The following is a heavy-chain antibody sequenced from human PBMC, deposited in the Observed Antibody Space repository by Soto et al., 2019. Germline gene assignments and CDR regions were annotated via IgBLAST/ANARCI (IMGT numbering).Heavy chain of an antibody. CDR1: GLGKTYKA. J-gene: IGHJ3*02. D-gene: IGHD3-3*01. Sequence: ASVKACWKDPGLGKTYKAIHWPRQEHRQRPEWMGWINAGNGNTKYSQKVQGRVTITRDTSASTAYMELSSLRSEATAVYYCARGFSWSGGVNYKSAFDIWGQGTMVTVSS. V-gene: IGHV1-3*01. CDR3: ARGFSWSGGVNYKSAFDI. CDR2: INAGNGNT.